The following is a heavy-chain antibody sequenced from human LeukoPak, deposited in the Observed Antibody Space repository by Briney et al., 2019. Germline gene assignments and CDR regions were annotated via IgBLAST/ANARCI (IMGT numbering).Heavy chain of an antibody. D-gene: IGHD2-2*01. CDR2: INPSGGST. J-gene: IGHJ4*02. CDR3: ARITGGIYCSSTSCSKISGDFDY. Sequence: ASAKVSCKASGYTFTSYYMHWVRQAPGQGLEWMGIINPSGGSTSYAQKFQGRVTMTRDTSTSTVYMELSSLRSEDTAVYYCARITGGIYCSSTSCSKISGDFDYWGQGTLVTVSS. CDR1: GYTFTSYY. V-gene: IGHV1-46*01.